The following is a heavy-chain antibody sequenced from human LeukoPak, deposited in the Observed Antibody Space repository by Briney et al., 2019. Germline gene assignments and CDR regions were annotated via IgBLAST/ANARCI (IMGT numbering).Heavy chain of an antibody. D-gene: IGHD4-17*01. CDR2: ISYDGSFQ. J-gene: IGHJ4*02. CDR1: GFTFSSHA. CDR3: AKLGGDRDFDY. V-gene: IGHV3-30-3*02. Sequence: PGRSLRLSCSVSGFTFSSHAMHWVRQAPGKGLECVAYISYDGSFQYHADSVKGRFTISRDNSKDILYLQMNSLRAEDTAVYYCAKLGGDRDFDYWGQGTLVTVSS.